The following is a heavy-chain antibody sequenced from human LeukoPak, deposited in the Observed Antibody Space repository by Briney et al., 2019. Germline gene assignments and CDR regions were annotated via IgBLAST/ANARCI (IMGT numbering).Heavy chain of an antibody. Sequence: GGSLRLSCAASGFTFSSYWMHWVRQAPGKGLEWVAVISYDGSNKYYADSVKGRFTISRDNSKNTLYLQMNSLRAEDTAVYYCAKVLNLVYYDILTGEDFDYWGQGTLVAVSS. CDR3: AKVLNLVYYDILTGEDFDY. D-gene: IGHD3-9*01. CDR1: GFTFSSYW. CDR2: ISYDGSNK. J-gene: IGHJ4*02. V-gene: IGHV3-30*18.